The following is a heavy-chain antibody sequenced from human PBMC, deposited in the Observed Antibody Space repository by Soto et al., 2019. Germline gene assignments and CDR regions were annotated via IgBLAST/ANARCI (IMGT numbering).Heavy chain of an antibody. Sequence: GGSLRLSCAASGFTFSSYSMNWVRQAPGKGLEWVSSISSSSSYIYYADSLKGRFTISRDNAKNSLYLQVNSPRAEDTAVYYCARAYCRGGSCYSGDLFDYWGQGTLVTVSS. D-gene: IGHD2-15*01. CDR3: ARAYCRGGSCYSGDLFDY. CDR1: GFTFSSYS. CDR2: ISSSSSYI. V-gene: IGHV3-21*01. J-gene: IGHJ4*02.